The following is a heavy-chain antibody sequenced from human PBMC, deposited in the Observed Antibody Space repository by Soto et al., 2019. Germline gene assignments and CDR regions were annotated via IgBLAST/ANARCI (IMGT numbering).Heavy chain of an antibody. J-gene: IGHJ6*02. V-gene: IGHV3-23*01. Sequence: EVQLLESGGGLVQPGGSLRLSCETSGFSFNTYAMTWVRQAPGMGLEWVAVINYSGRTTFHAQSVKGRFTISRDNSRNTVFLQMDSLRADDTAVYYCVKQRGSAKTYYYNMDVWGLGTTVIVSS. CDR3: VKQRGSAKTYYYNMDV. D-gene: IGHD6-25*01. CDR2: INYSGRTT. CDR1: GFSFNTYA.